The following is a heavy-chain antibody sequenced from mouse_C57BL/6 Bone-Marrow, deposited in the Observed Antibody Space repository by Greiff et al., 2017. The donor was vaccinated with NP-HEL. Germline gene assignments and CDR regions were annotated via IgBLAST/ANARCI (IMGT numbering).Heavy chain of an antibody. V-gene: IGHV2-2*01. Sequence: VMLVESGPGLVQPSQSLSITCTVSGFSLTSYGVHWVRQSPGKGLEWLGVIWSGGSTDYNAAFISRLSISKDNSKSQVFFKMNSLQADDTAIYYCARNGSDGYYGFAYWGQGTLVTVSA. D-gene: IGHD2-3*01. CDR2: IWSGGST. J-gene: IGHJ3*01. CDR1: GFSLTSYG. CDR3: ARNGSDGYYGFAY.